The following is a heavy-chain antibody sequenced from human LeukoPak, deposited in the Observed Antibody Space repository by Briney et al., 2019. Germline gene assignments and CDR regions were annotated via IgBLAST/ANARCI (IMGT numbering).Heavy chain of an antibody. D-gene: IGHD2-2*01. Sequence: ASVKVSCKASGYTFTGYYIHWVRQAPGQGLEWMGWINPNSGGTNYAQKFQGRVTITRDTSISTAYMELSRLRSDDTAVYYCARDDSTFDPWGQGTLVTVSS. CDR3: ARDDSTFDP. CDR1: GYTFTGYY. V-gene: IGHV1-2*02. J-gene: IGHJ5*02. CDR2: INPNSGGT.